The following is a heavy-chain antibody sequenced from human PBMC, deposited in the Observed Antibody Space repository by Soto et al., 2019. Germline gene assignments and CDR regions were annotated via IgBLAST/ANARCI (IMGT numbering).Heavy chain of an antibody. J-gene: IGHJ4*02. Sequence: QVHLVELGGGVVQPGRSLRLSCAASGFTFSSYGMHWVRQAPGKGLEWVGVISYDGSKKYYADSVTGRLTISRDNSKNTLYLQMNSLRAEDTAVYYCVKVYGDYQYYFDYWGQGTLVTVSS. CDR1: GFTFSSYG. CDR3: VKVYGDYQYYFDY. D-gene: IGHD4-17*01. V-gene: IGHV3-30*18. CDR2: ISYDGSKK.